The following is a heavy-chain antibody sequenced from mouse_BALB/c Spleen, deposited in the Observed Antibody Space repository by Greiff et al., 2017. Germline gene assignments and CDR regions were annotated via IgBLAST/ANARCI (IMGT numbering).Heavy chain of an antibody. D-gene: IGHD2-10*02. CDR3: ARGEGYGLFAY. CDR1: GFTFSSYA. CDR2: ISSGGST. Sequence: EVKLMESGGGLVKPGGSLKLSCAASGFTFSSYAMSWVRQTPEKRLEWVASISSGGSTYYPDSVKGRFTISRDNARNILYLQMSSLRSEDTAMYYCARGEGYGLFAYWGQGTLVTVSA. J-gene: IGHJ3*01. V-gene: IGHV5-6-5*01.